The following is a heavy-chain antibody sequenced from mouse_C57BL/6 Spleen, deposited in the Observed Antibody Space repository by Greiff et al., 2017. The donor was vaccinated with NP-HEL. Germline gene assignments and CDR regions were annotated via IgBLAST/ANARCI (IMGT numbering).Heavy chain of an antibody. CDR3: AFYYGNYVGGYYAMDY. J-gene: IGHJ4*01. CDR2: IYPRSGNT. Sequence: VQLQQSGAELARPGASVKLSCKASGYTFTSYGISWVKQRTGQGLEWIGEIYPRSGNTYYNEKFKGKATLTADKSSSTAYMELRSLTSEDSAVYFGAFYYGNYVGGYYAMDYWGQGTSVTVSS. V-gene: IGHV1-81*01. D-gene: IGHD2-1*01. CDR1: GYTFTSYG.